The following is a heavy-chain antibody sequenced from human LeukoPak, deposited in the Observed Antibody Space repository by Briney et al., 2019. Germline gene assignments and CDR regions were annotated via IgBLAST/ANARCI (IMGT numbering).Heavy chain of an antibody. J-gene: IGHJ5*02. CDR3: AREHGWFDP. CDR1: GDSISSYY. CDR2: IHYSGST. Sequence: PSETPSLTCTVSGDSISSYYWSWIRQPPGKGLEWIGYIHYSGSTNYNPSLESRVTISVDTSKNQFSLRVASVTAADTAVYYCAREHGWFDPWGQGTLVTVSS. V-gene: IGHV4-59*01. D-gene: IGHD4-17*01.